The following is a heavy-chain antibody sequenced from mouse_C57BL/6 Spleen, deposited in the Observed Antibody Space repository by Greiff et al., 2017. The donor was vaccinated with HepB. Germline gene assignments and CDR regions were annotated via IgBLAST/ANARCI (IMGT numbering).Heavy chain of an antibody. CDR3: AREGLITTVPYFDY. V-gene: IGHV1-80*01. CDR2: IYPGDGDT. CDR1: GYAFSSYW. Sequence: VQLQESGAELVKPGASVKISCKASGYAFSSYWMNWVKQRPGKGLEWIGQIYPGDGDTNYNGKFKGKATLTADKSSSTAYMQLSSLTSEDSAVYFCAREGLITTVPYFDYWGQGTTLTVSS. J-gene: IGHJ2*01. D-gene: IGHD1-1*01.